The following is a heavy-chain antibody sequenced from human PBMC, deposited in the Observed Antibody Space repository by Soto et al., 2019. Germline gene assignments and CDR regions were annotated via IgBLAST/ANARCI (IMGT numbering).Heavy chain of an antibody. D-gene: IGHD4-17*01. CDR2: IHDSGNA. J-gene: IGHJ5*02. Sequence: SETLSLTCTVFGGSVSIGDYLWSWIRQRPGKGLEWIGYIHDSGNAYYNPSLKSRVTISLDTSKNQFSLKVTSMTAADTAVYFCARARGGDSGDYASLFDRWGQGNLVTVSS. V-gene: IGHV4-30-4*01. CDR1: GGSVSIGDYL. CDR3: ARARGGDSGDYASLFDR.